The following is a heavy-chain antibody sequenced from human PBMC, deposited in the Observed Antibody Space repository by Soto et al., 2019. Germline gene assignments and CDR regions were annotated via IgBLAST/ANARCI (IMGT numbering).Heavy chain of an antibody. D-gene: IGHD6-13*01. CDR1: GFTFSSYG. Sequence: PGGSLRLSCAASGFTFSSYGMHWVRQAPGKGLEWVAVISYDGSNKYYADSVKGRFTISRDNSKDTLYLQMNSLRAEDTAVYYCAKEGVLVRQQLAYWGQGT. CDR2: ISYDGSNK. J-gene: IGHJ4*02. CDR3: AKEGVLVRQQLAY. V-gene: IGHV3-30*18.